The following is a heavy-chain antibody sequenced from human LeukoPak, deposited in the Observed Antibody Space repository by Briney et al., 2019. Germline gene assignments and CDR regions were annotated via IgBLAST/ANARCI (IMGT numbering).Heavy chain of an antibody. V-gene: IGHV4-34*01. Sequence: PSETLSLTCTVSGGSISSYYWSWIRQPPGKGLEWIGEINHSGSTKYNPSLKSRVTISVDTSKNQFSLKLSSVTAADTAVYYCARSYGSGSYFDYWGQGILVTVSS. CDR2: INHSGST. CDR3: ARSYGSGSYFDY. J-gene: IGHJ4*02. CDR1: GGSISSYY. D-gene: IGHD3-10*01.